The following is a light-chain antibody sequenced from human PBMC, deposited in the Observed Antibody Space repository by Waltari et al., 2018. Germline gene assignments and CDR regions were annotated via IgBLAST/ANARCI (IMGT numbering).Light chain of an antibody. V-gene: IGLV1-44*01. J-gene: IGLJ3*02. CDR2: SNN. Sequence: QSVLTHPPPASWTPGQSVPISCSGISSHIGSNTVNWYQQLPGTAPKLLSYSNNQRPSGVPDRFSGSKSGTSASLAISGLQSEDEADYYCAAWDDSLNGRVFGGGTKLTVL. CDR3: AAWDDSLNGRV. CDR1: SSHIGSNT.